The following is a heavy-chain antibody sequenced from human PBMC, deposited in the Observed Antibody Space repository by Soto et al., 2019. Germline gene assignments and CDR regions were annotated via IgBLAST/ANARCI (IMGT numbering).Heavy chain of an antibody. Sequence: GGSLRLSCAASGFTVSSNYMSWVRQAPGKGLEWVSVIYSGGSTYYADSVKGRFTISRHNSKNTLYLQMNSLRAEDTAVYYWSRGDHWGSPIYDYYGMDVWGQGTTVTVSS. CDR2: IYSGGST. CDR1: GFTVSSNY. CDR3: SRGDHWGSPIYDYYGMDV. J-gene: IGHJ6*02. V-gene: IGHV3-53*04. D-gene: IGHD7-27*01.